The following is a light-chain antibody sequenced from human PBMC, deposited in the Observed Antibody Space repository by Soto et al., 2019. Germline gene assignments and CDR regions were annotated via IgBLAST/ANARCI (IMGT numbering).Light chain of an antibody. CDR3: HQRQSWPRK. V-gene: IGKV3-11*01. J-gene: IGKJ1*01. Sequence: EIVLTQSPATLSSFPGDRVPLYCRARQYINTRLAWYQHRPGQAPRLLIYQTSIRAAGIPARFSASGSGTDFTLTISDVQPEDVALYYCHQRQSWPRKFGQGTKVDI. CDR1: QYINTR. CDR2: QTS.